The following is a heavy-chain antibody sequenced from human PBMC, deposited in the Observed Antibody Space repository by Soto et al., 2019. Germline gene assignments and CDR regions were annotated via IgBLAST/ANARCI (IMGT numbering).Heavy chain of an antibody. CDR1: GGTFSSYT. Sequence: QVQLVQSGAEVKKPGSSVTVSCKASGGTFSSYTISWVRQAPGQGLEWMGGIIPIFGTVNYAQKFQGRVTIPADEYXXTAYMELSSLRSEDTAVYDRARGNHRWLQLWYFDIWGRGTLVTVSS. D-gene: IGHD5-12*01. CDR2: IIPIFGTV. V-gene: IGHV1-69*12. CDR3: ARGNHRWLQLWYFDI. J-gene: IGHJ2*01.